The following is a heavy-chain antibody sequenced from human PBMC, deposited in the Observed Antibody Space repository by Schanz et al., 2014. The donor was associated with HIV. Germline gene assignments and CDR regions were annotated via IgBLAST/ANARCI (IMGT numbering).Heavy chain of an antibody. D-gene: IGHD3-16*01. V-gene: IGHV3-30*03. CDR1: GFTFSSYG. CDR3: ARALGRFRLYHLDY. CDR2: TSYDGTNK. Sequence: QVQLVESRGGVVQPGRSLRLSCAASGFTFSSYGMHWVRQAPGKGLEWVAVTSYDGTNKVYADSVKGRFTISRDNSKNTLYLQVKSLRAEDTAVYYCARALGRFRLYHLDYWGQGTLVTVSS. J-gene: IGHJ4*02.